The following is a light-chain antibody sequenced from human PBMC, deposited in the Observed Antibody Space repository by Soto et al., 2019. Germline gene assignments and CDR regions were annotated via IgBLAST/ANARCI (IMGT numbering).Light chain of an antibody. CDR3: RQYGTPRSVT. CDR2: GAT. Sequence: EIVLTQSPGTLSLSPGEEATLSCTSSQSVDSNYLAWYQQKPGQTPRLIIYGATGRADGIPHRFSGSGFGTDFTLTISKVEPEDFAVYYCRQYGTPRSVTLGQGTRLEIK. J-gene: IGKJ5*01. V-gene: IGKV3-20*01. CDR1: QSVDSNY.